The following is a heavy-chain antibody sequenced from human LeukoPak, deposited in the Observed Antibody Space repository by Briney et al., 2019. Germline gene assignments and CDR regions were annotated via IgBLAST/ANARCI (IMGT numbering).Heavy chain of an antibody. D-gene: IGHD6-19*01. J-gene: IGHJ4*02. CDR3: ARAHIPNEAQWLLAYRSGYFDY. Sequence: SETLSLTCTVSGGSISSYYWSWIRQPPGKGLEWIGYIYYSGSTNYNPSLKSRVTISVDTSKNQFSLKLSSVTAADTAVYYCARAHIPNEAQWLLAYRSGYFDYWGRGTLVTVSS. V-gene: IGHV4-59*01. CDR2: IYYSGST. CDR1: GGSISSYY.